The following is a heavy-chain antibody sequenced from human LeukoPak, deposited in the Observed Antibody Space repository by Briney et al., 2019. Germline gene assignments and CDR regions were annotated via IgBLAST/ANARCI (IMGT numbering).Heavy chain of an antibody. CDR1: GYSFTSYW. V-gene: IGHV5-51*01. Sequence: GESLQISCKGSGYSFTSYWIGWVRPMPGKGLEWMGIIYPGDSDTRYSPYFQGQVTISAAKSISTAYLQWSSLRASDTAMYYCARALRYCSGGSCYKWFDPWGQGTLVTVSS. CDR3: ARALRYCSGGSCYKWFDP. CDR2: IYPGDSDT. J-gene: IGHJ5*02. D-gene: IGHD2-15*01.